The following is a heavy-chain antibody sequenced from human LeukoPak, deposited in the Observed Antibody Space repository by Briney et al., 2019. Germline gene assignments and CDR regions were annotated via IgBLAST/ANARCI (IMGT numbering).Heavy chain of an antibody. J-gene: IGHJ6*02. CDR3: ARDRDYDYVWGSSPMDV. CDR2: ISSSSSYI. CDR1: GFTFSSYS. D-gene: IGHD3-16*01. V-gene: IGHV3-21*01. Sequence: GGSPRLSCAASGFTFSSYSMNWVRQAPGKGLEWVSSISSSSSYIYYADSVKGRFTISRDNAKNSLYLQMNSLRAEDTAVYYCARDRDYDYVWGSSPMDVWGQGTTVTVSS.